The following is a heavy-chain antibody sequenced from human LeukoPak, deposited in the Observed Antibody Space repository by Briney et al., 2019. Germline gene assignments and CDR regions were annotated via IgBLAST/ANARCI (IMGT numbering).Heavy chain of an antibody. CDR1: GFTFSSYS. Sequence: GGSLRLSCAASGFTFSSYSMNWVRQAPGKGLEWVSSISSSSSYIYYADSVKGRFTISRDNAKNSLYLQMNSLKAEDTAVYYCAKGPPGLYSSGWYEVVDYWGQGILVTVSS. J-gene: IGHJ4*02. CDR2: ISSSSSYI. CDR3: AKGPPGLYSSGWYEVVDY. D-gene: IGHD6-19*01. V-gene: IGHV3-21*01.